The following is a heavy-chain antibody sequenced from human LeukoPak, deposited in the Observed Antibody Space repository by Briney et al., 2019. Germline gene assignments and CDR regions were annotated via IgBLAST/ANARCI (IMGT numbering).Heavy chain of an antibody. J-gene: IGHJ4*02. Sequence: SETLSLTCTVSGGSISSYYWSWIRQPPGKGLEWIGYTYYSGSTNYNPSLKSRVTISVDTSKNQFSLKLSSVTAADTAVYYCARLGEHSSSPDYWGQGTLVTVSS. D-gene: IGHD6-13*01. CDR3: ARLGEHSSSPDY. CDR1: GGSISSYY. V-gene: IGHV4-59*08. CDR2: TYYSGST.